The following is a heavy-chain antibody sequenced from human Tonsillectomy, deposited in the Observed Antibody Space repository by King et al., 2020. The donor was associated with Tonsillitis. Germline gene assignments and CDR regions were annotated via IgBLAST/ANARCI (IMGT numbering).Heavy chain of an antibody. CDR1: GYTFRDYD. Sequence: QVQLVESGGGLVKPGGSLRLSCAVFGYTFRDYDMSWIRQAPGKGLEWISYISSGGGYIFYADSVKGRFTISRDNVMDSLYLQMDSLRAEDTAVYYCARDRWPALGLHEDPTSGAGGFDRWGQGTLVTVSS. D-gene: IGHD3-3*01. V-gene: IGHV3-11*01. CDR2: ISSGGGYI. CDR3: ARDRWPALGLHEDPTSGAGGFDR. J-gene: IGHJ5*02.